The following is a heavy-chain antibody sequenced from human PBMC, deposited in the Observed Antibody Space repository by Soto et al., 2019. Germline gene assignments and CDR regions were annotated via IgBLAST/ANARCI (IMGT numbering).Heavy chain of an antibody. CDR2: IYHSGST. Sequence: PSETLSLTCAVSCYSISSGYYWGWIRQPPGKGLEWIGSIYHSGSTYYNPSLKSRVTISVDTSKNQFSLKLSSVTAADTAVYYCARHGDSSGYYFDYWGQGTLVTVSS. CDR1: CYSISSGYY. J-gene: IGHJ4*02. CDR3: ARHGDSSGYYFDY. V-gene: IGHV4-38-2*01. D-gene: IGHD3-22*01.